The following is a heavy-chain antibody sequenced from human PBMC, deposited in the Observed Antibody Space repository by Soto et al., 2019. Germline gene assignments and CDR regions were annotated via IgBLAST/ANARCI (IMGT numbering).Heavy chain of an antibody. CDR1: GGSFSGYY. CDR3: ARGYSSGWYGAHYYYYGMDV. Sequence: PSETLSLTCAVYGGSFSGYYWSWIRQPPGKGLEWIGEINHSGSTNYNPSLKSRVTISVDTSKNQFSLELSSVTAADTAVYYCARGYSSGWYGAHYYYYGMDVWGQGTTVTVSS. D-gene: IGHD6-19*01. CDR2: INHSGST. J-gene: IGHJ6*02. V-gene: IGHV4-34*01.